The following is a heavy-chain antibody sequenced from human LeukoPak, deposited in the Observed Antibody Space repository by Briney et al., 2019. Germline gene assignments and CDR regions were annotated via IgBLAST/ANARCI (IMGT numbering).Heavy chain of an antibody. Sequence: GGSLRLSCAASGFTFSSYWMSWVRQAPGRGLEWVANIKQDGSEEYYVDSVKGRFTISRDNAKNSLYLQMNSLRAEDTAVYYCAELGITMIGGVWGKGTTVTISS. CDR3: AELGITMIGGV. D-gene: IGHD3-10*02. J-gene: IGHJ6*04. CDR2: IKQDGSEE. V-gene: IGHV3-7*01. CDR1: GFTFSSYW.